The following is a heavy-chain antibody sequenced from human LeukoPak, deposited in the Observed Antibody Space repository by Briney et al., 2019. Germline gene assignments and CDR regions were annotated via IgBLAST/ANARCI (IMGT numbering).Heavy chain of an antibody. CDR1: GGSFSGYY. CDR2: INHSGST. Sequence: SETLSLTCAVYGGSFSGYYWSWIRQPPGKGLEWIGEINHSGSTNYNPSLKSRVTISVDTSKNQFSLKLSSVTAADTAVYYCARRGMSLWYYYGSGSYSPHLDYWGQGTLVTVSS. CDR3: ARRGMSLWYYYGSGSYSPHLDY. V-gene: IGHV4-34*01. J-gene: IGHJ4*02. D-gene: IGHD3-10*01.